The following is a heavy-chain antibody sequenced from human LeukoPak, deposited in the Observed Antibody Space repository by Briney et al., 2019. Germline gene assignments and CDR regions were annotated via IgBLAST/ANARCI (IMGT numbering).Heavy chain of an antibody. Sequence: GRSLRLSCAASEFTFGNSWMSWVRQAPGKGLEWVATIKPDGSEKYYVDSVKGRFTISRDNAKNSLYLQMSSLRAEDTAVYYCAAANYSDYWGQGTLVTVSS. J-gene: IGHJ4*02. CDR2: IKPDGSEK. CDR1: EFTFGNSW. CDR3: AAANYSDY. V-gene: IGHV3-7*01.